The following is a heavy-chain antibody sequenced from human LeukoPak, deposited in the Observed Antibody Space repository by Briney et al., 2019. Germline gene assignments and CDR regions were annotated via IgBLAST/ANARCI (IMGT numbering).Heavy chain of an antibody. CDR1: GFTFSSNW. J-gene: IGHJ6*02. D-gene: IGHD4-17*01. Sequence: GGSLRLSCAASGFTFSSNWMHWVRRGPGKGLVWVSRINTDGSSTYYADSVRGRFTISRDNAKNTLFLQMNGLRAEDTAVYYCGRATVTTRNSMDVWGQGTTVTVSS. CDR3: GRATVTTRNSMDV. CDR2: INTDGSST. V-gene: IGHV3-74*01.